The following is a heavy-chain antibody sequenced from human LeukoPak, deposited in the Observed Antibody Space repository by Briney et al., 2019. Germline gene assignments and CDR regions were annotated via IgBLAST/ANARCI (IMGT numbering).Heavy chain of an antibody. CDR2: ISASKANT. CDR3: ARGWELHD. D-gene: IGHD1-26*01. J-gene: IGHJ4*02. Sequence: GASVKVSCKASGQTFNSYGISWVRQAPGQGLEWMGWISASKANTKYAQKLQGRVTMTTDTSTNTAYMELRSLTSDDTAMYYCARGWELHDWGQGTLVTVSS. CDR1: GQTFNSYG. V-gene: IGHV1-18*01.